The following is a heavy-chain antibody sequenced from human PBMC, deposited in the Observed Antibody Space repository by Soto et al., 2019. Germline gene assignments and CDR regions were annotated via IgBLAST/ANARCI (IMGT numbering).Heavy chain of an antibody. Sequence: PGGSLRLSCAASGFTFSSYSMNWVRQAPGKGLEWVSSISSSSSYIYYADSVKGRFTISRDNAKNSLYLQMNSLRAEDTAVYYCARSSSWQYYYGMDVWGQGTTVTVSS. V-gene: IGHV3-21*01. CDR1: GFTFSSYS. CDR2: ISSSSSYI. J-gene: IGHJ6*02. D-gene: IGHD6-13*01. CDR3: ARSSSWQYYYGMDV.